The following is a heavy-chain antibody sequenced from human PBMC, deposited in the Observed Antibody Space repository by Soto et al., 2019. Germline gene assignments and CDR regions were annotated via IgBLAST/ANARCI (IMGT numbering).Heavy chain of an antibody. CDR2: IYYSGST. J-gene: IGHJ4*02. CDR3: ARGRSQFGYYYGSGSYYPYYFDY. D-gene: IGHD3-10*01. Sequence: SETLSLTCTVSGGSISSSSYYWGWIRQPPGKGLEWIGSIYYSGSTYYNPSLKSRVTISVDTSKNQFSLKLSSVTAADTAVYYCARGRSQFGYYYGSGSYYPYYFDYWGQGTLVTVSS. V-gene: IGHV4-39*01. CDR1: GGSISSSSYY.